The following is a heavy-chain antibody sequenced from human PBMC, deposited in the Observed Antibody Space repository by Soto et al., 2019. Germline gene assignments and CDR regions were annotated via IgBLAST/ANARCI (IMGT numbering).Heavy chain of an antibody. CDR2: INSDGSST. CDR3: AREDYYGSGRDLDY. J-gene: IGHJ4*02. CDR1: GFTFSSYW. V-gene: IGHV3-74*01. D-gene: IGHD3-10*01. Sequence: GGSLRLSCAASGFTFSSYWMHWVRQAPGKGLVWVSRINSDGSSTSYADSVKGRFTISRDNAKNTLYLQMNSLRVEDTAVYYCAREDYYGSGRDLDYWGQGTLVTVSS.